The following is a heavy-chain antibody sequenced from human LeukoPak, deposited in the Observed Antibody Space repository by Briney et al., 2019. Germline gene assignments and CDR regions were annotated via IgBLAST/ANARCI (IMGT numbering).Heavy chain of an antibody. CDR1: GGTFSSYA. V-gene: IGHV1-69*04. J-gene: IGHJ4*02. D-gene: IGHD3-22*01. Sequence: SVKVSCKASGGTFSSYAIGWVRQAPGQGLEWLGRIIPILGIANYAQKFQGRVTITADKSTSTAYMELSSLRSEDTAVYYCARDEYYYDSSGLVDYWGQGTLVTVSS. CDR3: ARDEYYYDSSGLVDY. CDR2: IIPILGIA.